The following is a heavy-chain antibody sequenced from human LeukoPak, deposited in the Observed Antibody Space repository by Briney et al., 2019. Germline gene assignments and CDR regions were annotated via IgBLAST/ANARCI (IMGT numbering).Heavy chain of an antibody. CDR3: ARERGFGESLYYYYGMDV. V-gene: IGHV4-30-4*01. CDR1: GGSISSGDYY. J-gene: IGHJ6*02. D-gene: IGHD3-10*01. CDR2: IYYSGSI. Sequence: PSETLSLTCTVYGGSISSGDYYWSWIRQPPGKGLEWIVYIYYSGSIYYNPSLKGRVTISVDTSKNQFSLKLSSVTAADTAVYYCARERGFGESLYYYYGMDVWGQGTTVTVSS.